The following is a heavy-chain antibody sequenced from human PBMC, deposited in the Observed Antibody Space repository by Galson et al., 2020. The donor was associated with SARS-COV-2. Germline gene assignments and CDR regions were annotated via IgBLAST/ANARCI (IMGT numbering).Heavy chain of an antibody. CDR3: AKEGNWNADDMDA. Sequence: GESLKISCAASGFTFSNFGMHWVRQAPGKGLEWVAVISFDGRKKSYADSVRGRFSISRDTSKNTLSLQMNSRRAEDTAVYYWAKEGNWNADDMDAWGIGTAVIVSS. CDR1: GFTFSNFG. J-gene: IGHJ6*03. D-gene: IGHD1-20*01. CDR2: ISFDGRKK. V-gene: IGHV3-30*18.